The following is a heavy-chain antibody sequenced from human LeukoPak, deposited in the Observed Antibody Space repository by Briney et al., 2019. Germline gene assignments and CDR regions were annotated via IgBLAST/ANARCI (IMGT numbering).Heavy chain of an antibody. CDR2: FDPEDGET. J-gene: IGHJ4*02. V-gene: IGHV1-24*01. D-gene: IGHD6-13*01. CDR3: ARGKSIAAPF. Sequence: ASVKVSCKVSGYTLTELSMHWLLQAPGKGIEWMGGFDPEDGETIYAQKFQGRVTMTEDTSTDTAYMKLSSLRSEDTAVYYCARGKSIAAPFWGQGTLVTVSS. CDR1: GYTLTELS.